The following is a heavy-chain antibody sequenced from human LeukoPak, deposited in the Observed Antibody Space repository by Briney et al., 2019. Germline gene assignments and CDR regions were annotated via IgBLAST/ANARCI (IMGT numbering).Heavy chain of an antibody. J-gene: IGHJ3*02. CDR1: GGSISTYY. Sequence: SETLSLTCTVPGGSISTYYWSWIRQPAGKRLEWIGRIYMSGSTNYNPSLKSRVTVSVDTSKNQFSLKLSSVTAADTAVYYCAREREYYYGSGSYGFDIWGQGTMVTVSS. V-gene: IGHV4-4*07. CDR3: AREREYYYGSGSYGFDI. CDR2: IYMSGST. D-gene: IGHD3-10*01.